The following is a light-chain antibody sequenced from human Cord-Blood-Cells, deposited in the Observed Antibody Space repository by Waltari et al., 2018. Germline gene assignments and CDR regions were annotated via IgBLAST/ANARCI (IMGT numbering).Light chain of an antibody. Sequence: DIQMTQSPSSLSASVVDRVTITCRARQSISSYLNLYQQKPGKAPKLLIDAASSLQSGVPSRFSGSGSGTDFTLTISSLQPEYFATYYCQQSYSTPITFGQGTRLEIK. CDR1: QSISSY. J-gene: IGKJ5*01. CDR2: AAS. CDR3: QQSYSTPIT. V-gene: IGKV1-39*01.